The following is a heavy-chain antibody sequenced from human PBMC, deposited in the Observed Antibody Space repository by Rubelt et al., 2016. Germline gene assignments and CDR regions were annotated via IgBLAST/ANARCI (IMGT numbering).Heavy chain of an antibody. CDR2: LFSGST. J-gene: IGHJ3*02. CDR3: VRHHRRSCTGDCFAFDI. V-gene: IGHV4-39*01. Sequence: QLQLQESGPGLVKSSETLSLTCTVSGGSIISGYYWGWIRQPPGKGLQWIGSLFSGSTYYNPSLKSRVTISIDTSKNQFSRRLGSVTAADTAVYYCVRHHRRSCTGDCFAFDIWGQGTMVTVSS. CDR1: GGSIISGYY. D-gene: IGHD2-8*02.